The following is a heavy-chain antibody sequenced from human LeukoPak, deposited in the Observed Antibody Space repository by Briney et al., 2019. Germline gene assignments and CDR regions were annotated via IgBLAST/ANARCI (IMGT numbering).Heavy chain of an antibody. J-gene: IGHJ5*02. CDR2: MNPNSGNT. CDR1: GYTLTSYD. D-gene: IGHD1-26*01. CDR3: ARGKSGSYRNWFDP. V-gene: IGHV1-8*03. Sequence: GASVKVSCKASGYTLTSYDINWVRQATGQGLEWMGWMNPNSGNTGYAQKFQGRVTITRNTSISTAYMELSSLRSEDTAVYYCARGKSGSYRNWFDPWGQGTLVTVSS.